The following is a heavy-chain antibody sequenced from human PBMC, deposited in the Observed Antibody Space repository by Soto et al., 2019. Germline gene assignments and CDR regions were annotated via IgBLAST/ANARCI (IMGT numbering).Heavy chain of an antibody. CDR3: ARLEGTRGYSDAFDI. D-gene: IGHD4-4*01. V-gene: IGHV4-31*02. CDR2: IYYSGST. J-gene: IGHJ3*02. CDR1: GGSISSGGYY. Sequence: SETLSLTXTVSGGSISSGGYYWSWIRQHPGKGLEWIGYIYYSGSTYYNPSLKSRVTISVDTSKNQFSLKLSSVTAADTAVYYCARLEGTRGYSDAFDIWGQGTMVTVSS.